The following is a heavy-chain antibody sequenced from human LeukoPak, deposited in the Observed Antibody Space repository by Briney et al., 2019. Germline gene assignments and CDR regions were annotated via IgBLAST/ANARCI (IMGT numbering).Heavy chain of an antibody. CDR3: ARVQMGVPGNYFDY. V-gene: IGHV1-2*02. Sequence: ASVKVSCKASGYTFTSYGINWVRQAPGQGLEWMGWTNPNSGGANYAQKFLGRVTMTRDTSISTAYMELSGLRSDDTAMYYCARVQMGVPGNYFDYWGQGARVTVSS. CDR2: TNPNSGGA. CDR1: GYTFTSYG. J-gene: IGHJ4*02. D-gene: IGHD1-26*01.